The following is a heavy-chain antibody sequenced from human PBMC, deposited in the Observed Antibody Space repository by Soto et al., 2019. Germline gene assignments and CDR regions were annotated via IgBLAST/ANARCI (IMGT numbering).Heavy chain of an antibody. J-gene: IGHJ6*02. V-gene: IGHV3-15*01. Sequence: GGSLRLSCAASGFTFSNAWMSWARQAPGKGLEWVGRIKSKTDGGTTDYAAPVKGRFTISRDDSKNTLYLQMNSLKTEDTAVYYCTTGDTHGYYDSSGYYYIPYGMDVWGQGTTVTVSS. CDR1: GFTFSNAW. CDR2: IKSKTDGGTT. D-gene: IGHD3-22*01. CDR3: TTGDTHGYYDSSGYYYIPYGMDV.